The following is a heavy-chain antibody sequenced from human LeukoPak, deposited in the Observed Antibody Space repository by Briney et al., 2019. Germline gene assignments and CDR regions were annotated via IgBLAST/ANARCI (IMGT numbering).Heavy chain of an antibody. V-gene: IGHV1-24*01. D-gene: IGHD3-10*01. CDR2: FDPEDGET. J-gene: IGHJ4*02. CDR1: GYTLTELS. Sequence: GASVKVSCKVSGYTLTELSMHWVRQAPGKGLEWMGGFDPEDGETIYAQKFQGRVTMTEDTSTDTAYMELSSLRSEDTAVYYCATGHAHYYGSGSYINWGQGALVTVSS. CDR3: ATGHAHYYGSGSYIN.